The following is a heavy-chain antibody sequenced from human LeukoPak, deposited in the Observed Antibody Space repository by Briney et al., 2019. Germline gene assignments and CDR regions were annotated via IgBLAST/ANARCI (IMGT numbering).Heavy chain of an antibody. J-gene: IGHJ6*02. CDR1: GYTFSSSG. CDR2: VSPYYVDT. V-gene: IGHV1-18*04. Sequence: ASVKVSCKASGYTFSSSGITWVRQAPGQGLEWMGWVSPYYVDTNRAQKFQGRVTLTTESSSATAYMELRSLRSDDTAVYYCARGRVPGYYGMDVWGQGTTVTVSS. D-gene: IGHD3-10*01. CDR3: ARGRVPGYYGMDV.